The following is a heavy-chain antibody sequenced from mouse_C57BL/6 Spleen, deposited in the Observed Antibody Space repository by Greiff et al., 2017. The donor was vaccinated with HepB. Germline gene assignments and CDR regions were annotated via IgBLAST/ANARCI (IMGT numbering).Heavy chain of an antibody. CDR2: IHPNSGST. CDR1: GYTFTSYW. D-gene: IGHD1-1*01. V-gene: IGHV1-64*01. Sequence: VKLQQPGAELVKPGASVKLSCKASGYTFTSYWMHWVKQRPGQGLEWIGMIHPNSGSTNYNEKFKSKATLTVDKSSSTAYMQLSSLTSEDSAVYYCAIITTVVAEAYWGQGTLVTVSA. J-gene: IGHJ3*01. CDR3: AIITTVVAEAY.